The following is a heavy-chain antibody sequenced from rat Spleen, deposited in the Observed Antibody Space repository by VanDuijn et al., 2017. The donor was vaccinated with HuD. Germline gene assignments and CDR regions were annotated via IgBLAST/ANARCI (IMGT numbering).Heavy chain of an antibody. CDR2: IRPSGDPT. V-gene: IGHV5-19*01. CDR1: GFTFTNQD. Sequence: EVELVESGGGLVQPGRSLKLSCTASGFTFTNQDMHWIRQAPTKGLEWVASIRPSGDPTYYRDSVKGRCTISRDNAQGILYLQMDSLRSEDTATYYCARVGTRVSRFAYWGQGTLVTVSS. D-gene: IGHD1-4*01. J-gene: IGHJ3*01. CDR3: ARVGTRVSRFAY.